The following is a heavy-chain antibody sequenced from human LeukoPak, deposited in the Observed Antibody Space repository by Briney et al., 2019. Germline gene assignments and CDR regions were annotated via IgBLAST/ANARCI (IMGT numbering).Heavy chain of an antibody. J-gene: IGHJ5*02. CDR3: ARDRPVGWFDP. Sequence: PSETLSLTCTVSAGSISSGSYYWSWIRQPAGKGLEWIGRIYTSGSTNYNPSLKSRVTISVDTSKNQFSLKLSSVTAADTAVYYCARDRPVGWFDPWGQGTLVTVSS. V-gene: IGHV4-61*02. CDR1: AGSISSGSYY. D-gene: IGHD2-15*01. CDR2: IYTSGST.